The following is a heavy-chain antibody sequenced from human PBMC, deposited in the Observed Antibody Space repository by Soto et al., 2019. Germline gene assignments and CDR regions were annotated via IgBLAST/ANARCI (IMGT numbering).Heavy chain of an antibody. CDR3: VRGGGGGLFDP. V-gene: IGHV3-11*06. CDR1: GFTFGDSY. D-gene: IGHD2-15*01. CDR2: ISPGSRYP. J-gene: IGHJ5*02. Sequence: VGSLRLSCAVSGFTFGDSYMSWIRQAPGKGLEWLSYISPGSRYPAYADSVKGRFTISRDNAKRALYLQMMSLTAEDTAIYYCVRGGGGGLFDPWGQGTMVTVSS.